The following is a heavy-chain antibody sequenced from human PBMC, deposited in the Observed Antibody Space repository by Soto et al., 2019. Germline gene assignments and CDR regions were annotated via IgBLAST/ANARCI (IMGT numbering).Heavy chain of an antibody. J-gene: IGHJ6*02. CDR2: IIPIFGTA. CDR3: ARHTTIFGVVIKDYYYYGMDV. Sequence: QVQLVQSGAEVKKPGSSVKVSCKASGGTFSSYAISWVRQAPGQGLEWMGGIIPIFGTANYAQKFQGRVTITADESTSTAYMELSSLRSEDTAVYYCARHTTIFGVVIKDYYYYGMDVWGQGTTVTVSS. D-gene: IGHD3-3*01. CDR1: GGTFSSYA. V-gene: IGHV1-69*12.